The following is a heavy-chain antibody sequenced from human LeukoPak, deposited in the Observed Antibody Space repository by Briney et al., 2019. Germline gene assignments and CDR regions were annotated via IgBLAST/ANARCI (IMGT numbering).Heavy chain of an antibody. J-gene: IGHJ3*02. Sequence: PSETLSLTCTVSGGSISGYYWSWIRQPPGKGLEWIGYIYYSGSTIYNPSLSSRVTISVDTSKNQFSLKLSSVTAADTAVYYCARDLLRQWLVNSPNDAFDIWGQGTMVTVSS. D-gene: IGHD6-19*01. CDR2: IYYSGST. CDR3: ARDLLRQWLVNSPNDAFDI. V-gene: IGHV4-59*12. CDR1: GGSISGYY.